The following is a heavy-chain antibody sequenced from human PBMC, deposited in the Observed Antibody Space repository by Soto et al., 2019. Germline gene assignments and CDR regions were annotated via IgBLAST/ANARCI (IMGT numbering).Heavy chain of an antibody. V-gene: IGHV3-53*01. CDR3: ARVSTTAKTFEF. CDR2: FYSGGST. Sequence: LRLSCAASGFTLSSNYMSWVRQAPGKGLEWVSVFYSGGSTYYADSVKGRFTISRDNSKNTLYLQMNSLRAEDTALYYCARVSTTAKTFEFWGQGXLVTVYS. CDR1: GFTLSSNY. D-gene: IGHD4-17*01. J-gene: IGHJ4*02.